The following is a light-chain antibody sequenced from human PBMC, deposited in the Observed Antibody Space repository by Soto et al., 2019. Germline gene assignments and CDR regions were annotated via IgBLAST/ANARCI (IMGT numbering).Light chain of an antibody. V-gene: IGKV3-20*01. CDR1: QNLGTLY. CDR2: SAS. CDR3: QQYAGSPRT. J-gene: IGKJ1*01. Sequence: EIVWTQSPGTLSLSPGERGTLSCRASQNLGTLYLAWFQQKSGQAPRLLIYSASRRATGIPDRFTGIGSGTDFTLTINRVEPEDFAVYFCQQYAGSPRTFGQGTKVAIK.